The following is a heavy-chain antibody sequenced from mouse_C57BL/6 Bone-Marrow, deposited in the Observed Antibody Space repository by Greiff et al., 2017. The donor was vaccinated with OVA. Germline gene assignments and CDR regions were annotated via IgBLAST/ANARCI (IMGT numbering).Heavy chain of an antibody. V-gene: IGHV6-3*01. Sequence: EVMLVESGGGLVQPGGSMKLSCVASGFTFSNYWMNWVRQSPEKGLEWVAQIRLKSDNYATHYAESVKGRFTISRDDSKSSVYLQMNNLRAEDTGIYYRTEGTPFFYYAMDYWGQGTSVTVSS. CDR1: GFTFSNYW. CDR3: TEGTPFFYYAMDY. CDR2: IRLKSDNYAT. D-gene: IGHD2-14*01. J-gene: IGHJ4*01.